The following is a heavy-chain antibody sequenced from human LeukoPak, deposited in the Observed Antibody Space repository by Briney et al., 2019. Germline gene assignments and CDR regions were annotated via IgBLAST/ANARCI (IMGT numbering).Heavy chain of an antibody. Sequence: GGSLRLSCAASGFTFSSYAMSWVRQAPGKGLEWVAVIWYDGSNKYYADSVKGRFTISRDNSKNTLYLQMNSLRAEDTAVYYCARRGKVAARPTSYYYYYYMDVWGKGTTVTVSS. CDR1: GFTFSSYA. D-gene: IGHD6-6*01. V-gene: IGHV3-33*08. J-gene: IGHJ6*03. CDR3: ARRGKVAARPTSYYYYYYMDV. CDR2: IWYDGSNK.